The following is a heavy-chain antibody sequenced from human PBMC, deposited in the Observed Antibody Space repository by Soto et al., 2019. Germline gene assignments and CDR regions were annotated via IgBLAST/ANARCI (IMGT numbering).Heavy chain of an antibody. J-gene: IGHJ4*02. CDR2: INDYGSTI. Sequence: EVQLVESGGGLVQPGGSLRLSCAASGFNLGSYWMHWVRQAPGKGLVWVSRINDYGSTINYAESVEGSLTISRDDAKSEVDLQMNNLGAKDTAVYYCAIGGREQFDYWGQGSAVPVSS. V-gene: IGHV3-74*02. CDR3: AIGGREQFDY. D-gene: IGHD1-1*01. CDR1: GFNLGSYW.